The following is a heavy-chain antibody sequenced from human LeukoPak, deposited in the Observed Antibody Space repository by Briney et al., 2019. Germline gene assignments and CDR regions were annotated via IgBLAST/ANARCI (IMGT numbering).Heavy chain of an antibody. J-gene: IGHJ4*02. CDR2: IYYSGST. CDR1: GGSISSYY. CDR3: ARGGDYDYVWGSYRYGYFDY. Sequence: SETLSLTCTVSGGSISSYYWSWIRQPPGKGLEWIGYIYYSGSTNYNPSLKSRVTISVDTSKNQFSLKLSSVTAADTAVYYCARGGDYDYVWGSYRYGYFDYWGQGTLVTVSS. D-gene: IGHD3-16*02. V-gene: IGHV4-59*01.